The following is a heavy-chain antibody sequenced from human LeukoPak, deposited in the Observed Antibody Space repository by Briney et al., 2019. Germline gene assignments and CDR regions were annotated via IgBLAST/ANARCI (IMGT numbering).Heavy chain of an antibody. J-gene: IGHJ5*02. Sequence: PGGSLRLSCAASGFTFSNYGMNWGRQAPGKGLEWVSTISASGDITYYADSVKGRFTISRDNAKNSLYLQMNSLRAEDTAVYYCARRPTVTTPLTAWGQGTLVTVSS. CDR3: ARRPTVTTPLTA. CDR2: ISASGDIT. CDR1: GFTFSNYG. D-gene: IGHD4-17*01. V-gene: IGHV3-23*01.